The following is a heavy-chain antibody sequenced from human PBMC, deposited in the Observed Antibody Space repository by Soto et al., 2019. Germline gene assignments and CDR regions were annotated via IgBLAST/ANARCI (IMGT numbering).Heavy chain of an antibody. D-gene: IGHD3-22*01. Sequence: QVQLQESGPGLVKPSGTLSLTCAVSGGSISSSNWWSWVRQPPGKGLEWIGEIYHSGSTNYNPSLKSRVTISVDKSKNPFALKLSSVTAADTAVYYCARDYYDSSGYSDAFDIWGQGTMVTVSS. CDR2: IYHSGST. CDR3: ARDYYDSSGYSDAFDI. J-gene: IGHJ3*02. V-gene: IGHV4-4*02. CDR1: GGSISSSNW.